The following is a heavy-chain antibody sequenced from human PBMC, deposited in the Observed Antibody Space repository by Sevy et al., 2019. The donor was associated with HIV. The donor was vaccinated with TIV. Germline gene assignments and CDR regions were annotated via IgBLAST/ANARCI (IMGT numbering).Heavy chain of an antibody. V-gene: IGHV3-30*18. J-gene: IGHJ4*02. CDR2: ISYDGSNK. Sequence: GGSLRLSCVASGFTFSSYGMHWVRQAPGKGLEWVAVISYDGSNKYYADSVKGRFTISRDNSKNTLYLQMNSLRAEDTAVYYCAKGRLWFGELLRDMVDYWGQGTLVTVSS. CDR3: AKGRLWFGELLRDMVDY. CDR1: GFTFSSYG. D-gene: IGHD3-10*01.